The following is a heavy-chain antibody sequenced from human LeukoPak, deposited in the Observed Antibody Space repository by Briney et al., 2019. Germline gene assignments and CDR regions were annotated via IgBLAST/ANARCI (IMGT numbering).Heavy chain of an antibody. CDR3: ARLPPPDRVVRGEPPFDP. V-gene: IGHV4-59*01. CDR2: IDYSGRT. CDR1: GGSISTYY. Sequence: SETLSLTCTVSGGSISTYYWSWIRQPPGKGLEWIGYIDYSGRTIYNASLKSRIIMSVDTSKNEVSLKLSSVTAADTAVYYCARLPPPDRVVRGEPPFDPWGQGTLVTVSS. D-gene: IGHD3-10*01. J-gene: IGHJ5*02.